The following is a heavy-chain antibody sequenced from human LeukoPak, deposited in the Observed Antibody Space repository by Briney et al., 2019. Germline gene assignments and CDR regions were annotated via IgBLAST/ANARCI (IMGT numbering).Heavy chain of an antibody. V-gene: IGHV3-23*01. CDR1: GFTFSSYA. Sequence: GGSLRLSCAASGFTFSSYALSWVRQAPGKGLEWVSSISSSGGSTYYADSVKGRFTVSRDNSKNTLYLQMTSLRAEDTAVYYCARVYSSSPEGFDYWGQGTLVTVSS. CDR2: ISSSGGST. CDR3: ARVYSSSPEGFDY. D-gene: IGHD6-13*01. J-gene: IGHJ4*02.